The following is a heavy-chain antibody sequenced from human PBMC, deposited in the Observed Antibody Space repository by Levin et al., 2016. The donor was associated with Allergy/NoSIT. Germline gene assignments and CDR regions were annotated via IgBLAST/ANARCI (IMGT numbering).Heavy chain of an antibody. D-gene: IGHD1-14*01. V-gene: IGHV4-59*01. CDR1: GGSISSYF. Sequence: SETLSLTCTVSGGSISSYFWTWIRQPPGKGLEWIGYIYDSGNTNYNPSLMSRVTISVDTSKNQFSLKLSSVTAADTAFYYCARTNLFPYFFDYWGQGTLVTVSS. J-gene: IGHJ4*02. CDR3: ARTNLFPYFFDY. CDR2: IYDSGNT.